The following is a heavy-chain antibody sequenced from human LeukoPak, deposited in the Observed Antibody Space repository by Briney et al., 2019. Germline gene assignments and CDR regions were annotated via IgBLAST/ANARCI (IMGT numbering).Heavy chain of an antibody. CDR1: GGSISSYY. J-gene: IGHJ3*02. Sequence: SETLSLTCTVSGGSISSYYWSWIRQPPGKGLEWLGYIYYSGSTNYNPSLKSRVTISVDTSKNQFSLKLSSVTAADTAVYYCARRVATTGIYAFDIWGQGTMVTVSS. D-gene: IGHD1-1*01. V-gene: IGHV4-59*01. CDR2: IYYSGST. CDR3: ARRVATTGIYAFDI.